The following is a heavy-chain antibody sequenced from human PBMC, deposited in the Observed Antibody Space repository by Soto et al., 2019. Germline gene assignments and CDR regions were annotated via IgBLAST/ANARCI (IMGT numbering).Heavy chain of an antibody. V-gene: IGHV4-59*01. CDR1: GGSISSYY. Sequence: SETLSLTCTVSGGSISSYYWSWIRQPPGKGLEWIGYIYYSGNTNYNPSLKSRVTISVDTSKNQFSLKLSSVTAADTAVYYCGSGEVDRYNWNYGIDYWGQGTLVTVSS. J-gene: IGHJ4*02. CDR2: IYYSGNT. CDR3: GSGEVDRYNWNYGIDY. D-gene: IGHD1-7*01.